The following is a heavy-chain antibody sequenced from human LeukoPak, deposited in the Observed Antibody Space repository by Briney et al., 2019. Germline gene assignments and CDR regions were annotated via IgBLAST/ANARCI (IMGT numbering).Heavy chain of an antibody. CDR3: ARTYSSGWYDAVYFQH. J-gene: IGHJ1*01. Sequence: ASVKVSCKASGYTFTGYYMHWVRQAPGQGLEGMGWINPNSGGTNYAQKFQGRVTMTRDTSISTAYMELSRLRSDDTAVYYCARTYSSGWYDAVYFQHWGQGTLVTVSS. D-gene: IGHD6-19*01. CDR1: GYTFTGYY. V-gene: IGHV1-2*02. CDR2: INPNSGGT.